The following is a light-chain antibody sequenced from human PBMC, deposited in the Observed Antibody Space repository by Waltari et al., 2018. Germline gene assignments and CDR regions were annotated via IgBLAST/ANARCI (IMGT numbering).Light chain of an antibody. CDR2: KAP. Sequence: DVQLTHSPSTLSASGGDRVTITGRASVDVRDTVAWYQHQPGKAPKDLVHKAPRLESGVPSRFRGSRYGTEFTLTISRLEPDDFAPYYCHQYNTLPLPLGGGTKVEIK. J-gene: IGKJ4*01. CDR1: VDVRDT. V-gene: IGKV1-5*03. CDR3: HQYNTLPLP.